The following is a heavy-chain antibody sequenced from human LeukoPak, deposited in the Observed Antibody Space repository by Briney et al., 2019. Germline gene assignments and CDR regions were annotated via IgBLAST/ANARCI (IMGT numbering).Heavy chain of an antibody. CDR2: INHSGST. CDR1: GGSFSGYY. V-gene: IGHV4-34*01. J-gene: IGHJ5*02. Sequence: SETLSLTCAVYGGSFSGYYCSWIRQPPGKGLEWIGEINHSGSTNYNPSLKSRVTISVDTSKNQFSLKLSSVTAADTAVYYCARELPPFGHYYGSGRTRGNWFDPWGQGTLVTVSS. CDR3: ARELPPFGHYYGSGRTRGNWFDP. D-gene: IGHD3-10*01.